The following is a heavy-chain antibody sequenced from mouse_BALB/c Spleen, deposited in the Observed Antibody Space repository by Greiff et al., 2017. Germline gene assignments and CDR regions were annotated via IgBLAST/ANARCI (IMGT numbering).Heavy chain of an antibody. CDR3: ARRTLYAMDY. CDR2: ISYSGST. J-gene: IGHJ4*01. Sequence: EVQLQESGPGLVKPSQSLSLTCTVTGYSITSDYAWTWIRQFPGNKLEWMGYISYSGSTSYNPSLKSRISITRDTSKNQFFLQLNSVTTEDTATYYCARRTLYAMDYWGQGTSVTVSS. CDR1: GYSITSDYA. V-gene: IGHV3-2*02.